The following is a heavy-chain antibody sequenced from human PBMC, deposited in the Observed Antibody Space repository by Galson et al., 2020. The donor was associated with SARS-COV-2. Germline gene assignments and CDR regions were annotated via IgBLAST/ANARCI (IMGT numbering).Heavy chain of an antibody. D-gene: IGHD6-13*01. CDR2: ICYDGSNQ. J-gene: IGHJ4*02. CDR1: GFTFSSNG. Sequence: TGGSLRLSCAASGFTFSSNGMPWVRRPPGKGLGWGAVICYDGSNQYYDDSVKGRFTISRDNSKNTLYLQMNSLRAEDTAVYYCGREGHSSSWSEEYCDYWGQGTLVTVAS. V-gene: IGHV3-33*01. CDR3: GREGHSSSWSEEYCDY.